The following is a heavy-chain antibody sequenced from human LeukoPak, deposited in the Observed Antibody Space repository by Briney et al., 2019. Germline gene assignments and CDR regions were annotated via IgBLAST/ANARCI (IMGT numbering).Heavy chain of an antibody. V-gene: IGHV1-69*05. CDR2: IIPIFGTA. CDR1: GGTFSSYA. J-gene: IGHJ4*02. Sequence: ASVKVSCKASGGTFSSYAISWVRQAPGQGLEWMGGIIPIFGTANYAQKFQGRVTITTDESTSTAYMELSSLRSEDTAVYYCARGGWRGYSYGPDYWGRGTLVTVSS. D-gene: IGHD5-18*01. CDR3: ARGGWRGYSYGPDY.